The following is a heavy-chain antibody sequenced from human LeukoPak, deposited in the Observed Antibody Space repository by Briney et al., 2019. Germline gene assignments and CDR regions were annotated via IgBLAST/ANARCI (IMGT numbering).Heavy chain of an antibody. V-gene: IGHV1-18*01. CDR2: ISAYNGNT. D-gene: IGHD3-22*01. CDR1: GYTSTSYG. Sequence: ASVKVSCKASGYTSTSYGISWVRQAPGQGLEWMGWISAYNGNTNYAQKLQGRVTMTTDTSTSTAYMELRSLRSDDTAVYYCVGDSSGYYSYEAFDIWGQGTMVTVSS. J-gene: IGHJ3*02. CDR3: VGDSSGYYSYEAFDI.